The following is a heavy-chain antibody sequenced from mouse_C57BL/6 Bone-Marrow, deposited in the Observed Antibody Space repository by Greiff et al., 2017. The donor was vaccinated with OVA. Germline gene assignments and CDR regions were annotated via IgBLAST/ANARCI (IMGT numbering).Heavy chain of an antibody. D-gene: IGHD1-1*01. V-gene: IGHV1-76*01. J-gene: IGHJ2*01. CDR3: ARRDYGSSYY. CDR2: IYPGSGNT. CDR1: GYTFTDYY. Sequence: QVQLQQSGAELVRPGASVKLSCKASGYTFTDYYINWVKQRPGQGLEWIARIYPGSGNTYYNEKFKGKATLTAEKSSSTAYMQLSSLTSEDSAVYFCARRDYGSSYYWGQGTTLTVSS.